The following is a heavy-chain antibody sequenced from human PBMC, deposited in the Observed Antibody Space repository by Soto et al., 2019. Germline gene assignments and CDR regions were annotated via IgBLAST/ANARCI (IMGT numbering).Heavy chain of an antibody. D-gene: IGHD6-6*01. Sequence: PGGSLRLSCAASGFTFGSYWMSWVRQAPGKGLEWVSIIYSEGTTSYADSVKGRFTISRDNFKNTLHLQMNSLRAEDTAVYYCAILSNWGQGTLVTVSS. V-gene: IGHV3-53*01. CDR1: GFTFGSYW. CDR3: AILSN. J-gene: IGHJ4*02. CDR2: IYSEGTT.